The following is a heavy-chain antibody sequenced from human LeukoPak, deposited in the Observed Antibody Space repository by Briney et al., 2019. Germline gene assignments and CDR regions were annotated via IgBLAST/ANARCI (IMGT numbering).Heavy chain of an antibody. D-gene: IGHD3-10*01. CDR1: GFTFSSYG. CDR2: ISYDGSNK. Sequence: GGSLRLSCAASGFTFSSYGMHWVRQAPGKGLEWVPVISYDGSNKYYADSVKGRFTISRDNSKNTLYLQMNSLRAEDTAVYYCAKGTSGGKVYYYGSVDVWGQGTTVTVSS. V-gene: IGHV3-30*18. J-gene: IGHJ6*02. CDR3: AKGTSGGKVYYYGSVDV.